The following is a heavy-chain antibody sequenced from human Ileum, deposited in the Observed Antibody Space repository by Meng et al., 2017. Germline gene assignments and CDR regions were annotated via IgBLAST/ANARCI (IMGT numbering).Heavy chain of an antibody. Sequence: GESLKISCAASGFTFSSYWMHWVRQAPGKGLVWVSRINSDGSSTSYADSVKGRFTISRDNAKNTLYLQMNSLRAEDTAVYHCARDRIPFHFDYWGQGTLVTVSS. CDR3: ARDRIPFHFDY. CDR2: INSDGSST. CDR1: GFTFSSYW. J-gene: IGHJ4*02. V-gene: IGHV3-74*01.